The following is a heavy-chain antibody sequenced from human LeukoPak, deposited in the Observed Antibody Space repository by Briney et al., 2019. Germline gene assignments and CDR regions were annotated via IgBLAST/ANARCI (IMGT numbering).Heavy chain of an antibody. CDR1: GGSFSGYY. CDR3: ARGLSDIVVVPALNWFDP. V-gene: IGHV4-34*01. Sequence: SETLSLTCAVYGGSFSGYYWSWIRQPPGKGLEWIGEINHSGSTNYNPSLKSRVTISVDTSKNQFSLKLSSVTAADTAVYYYARGLSDIVVVPALNWFDPWGQGTLVTVSS. J-gene: IGHJ5*02. CDR2: INHSGST. D-gene: IGHD2-2*01.